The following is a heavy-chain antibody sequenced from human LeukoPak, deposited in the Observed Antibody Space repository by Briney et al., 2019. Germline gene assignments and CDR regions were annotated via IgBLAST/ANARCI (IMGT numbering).Heavy chain of an antibody. CDR3: ASGSYGDYTLLSDY. D-gene: IGHD4-17*01. V-gene: IGHV1-2*02. CDR1: GYTFTGYY. CDR2: INPNSGDT. J-gene: IGHJ4*02. Sequence: ASVKASCKASGYTFTGYYMNWVRQAPGQGLEWMGWINPNSGDTYYAQNFQGRVTLTRDMSISTAYMELSRLRSDDTAVYYCASGSYGDYTLLSDYWGRGTLVTVSS.